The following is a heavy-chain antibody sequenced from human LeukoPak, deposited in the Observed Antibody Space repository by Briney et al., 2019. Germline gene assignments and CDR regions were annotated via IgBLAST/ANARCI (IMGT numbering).Heavy chain of an antibody. CDR1: GFTFSSYS. J-gene: IGHJ4*02. V-gene: IGHV3-21*01. CDR2: ISSSSSYI. Sequence: AGGSLRLSCAASGFTFSSYSMNWVRQAPGKGLEWVSSISSSSSYIYYADSVKGRFTISRDNAKNSLYLQMNSLRAEDTAVYYCARDLLYYYDSSGFDYWGQGTLVTVSS. CDR3: ARDLLYYYDSSGFDY. D-gene: IGHD3-22*01.